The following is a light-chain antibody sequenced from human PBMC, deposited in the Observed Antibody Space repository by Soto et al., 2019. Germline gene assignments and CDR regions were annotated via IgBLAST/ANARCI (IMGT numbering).Light chain of an antibody. J-gene: IGKJ1*01. CDR2: KAS. CDR1: QSINIW. CDR3: HQYNSPPLT. Sequence: DIPMTQSPSTLSASVGDRVTITCRASQSINIWLAWYQQKPGKAPKLLIYKASNVESGVPSRFSGSGSWTDFTFTNSSPQPDDFAAYYCHQYNSPPLTFGQGTKVEIK. V-gene: IGKV1-5*03.